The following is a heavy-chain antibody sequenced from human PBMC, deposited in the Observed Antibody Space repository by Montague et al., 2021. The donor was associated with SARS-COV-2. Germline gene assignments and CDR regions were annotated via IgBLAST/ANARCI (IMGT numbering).Heavy chain of an antibody. CDR1: GGSFNDYY. CDR3: ARGHQGVAMIVVVMIGAEYYFDY. V-gene: IGHV4-34*01. CDR2: INHGGST. J-gene: IGHJ4*02. D-gene: IGHD3-22*01. Sequence: SETLSLTCAVYGGSFNDYYWSWIRQPPGKGLEWIGEINHGGSTNYSPPLKSRVTISADTSKNQFSLKLKSVTAADTANYYCARGHQGVAMIVVVMIGAEYYFDYWGQGSLVTVSP.